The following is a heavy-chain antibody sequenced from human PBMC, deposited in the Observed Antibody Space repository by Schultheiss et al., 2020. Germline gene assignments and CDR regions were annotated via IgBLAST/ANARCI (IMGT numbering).Heavy chain of an antibody. V-gene: IGHV4-59*01. CDR1: GGSISSYY. J-gene: IGHJ4*02. CDR2: VYYSGST. D-gene: IGHD1-26*01. CDR3: ARDSQVGASFDY. Sequence: LSLTCTVSGGSISSYYWSWIRQPPGKGLEWIGYVYYSGSTNYNPSLKSRVTISVDTSKNQFSLKLSSVTAADTAVYYCARDSQVGASFDYWGQGTLVTVSS.